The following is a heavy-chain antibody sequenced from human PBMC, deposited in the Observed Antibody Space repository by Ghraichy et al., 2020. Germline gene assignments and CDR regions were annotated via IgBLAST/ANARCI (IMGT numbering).Heavy chain of an antibody. Sequence: GGSLRLSCAASGFTFSTYAMHWVRLAPGKGLEYVSAISSDGDVTYYAKSVKGRFTISRDNSNNTLYLQMGRLRAEDTAVYYCARATVIHVLRGGRVSGWLRGAPFDIWGQGTKVTVSA. CDR1: GFTFSTYA. CDR3: ARATVIHVLRGGRVSGWLRGAPFDI. J-gene: IGHJ3*02. V-gene: IGHV3-64*01. CDR2: ISSDGDVT. D-gene: IGHD6-19*01.